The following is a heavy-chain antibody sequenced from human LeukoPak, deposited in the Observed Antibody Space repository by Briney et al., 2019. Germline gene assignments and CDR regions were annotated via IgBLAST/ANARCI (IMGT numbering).Heavy chain of an antibody. D-gene: IGHD2-21*01. V-gene: IGHV3-7*01. CDR1: GFMFSDYW. J-gene: IGHJ6*03. CDR3: ARLSLWLEYDYDYFMDV. Sequence: PGGSLRLSCAASGFMFSDYWMSWVRQAPGKGLEWVANIKEDGSEKSYVDSVKGRLTISRDNAKNSMYLQMNSLRAEDTAIYYCARLSLWLEYDYDYFMDVWGKGTTVTVSS. CDR2: IKEDGSEK.